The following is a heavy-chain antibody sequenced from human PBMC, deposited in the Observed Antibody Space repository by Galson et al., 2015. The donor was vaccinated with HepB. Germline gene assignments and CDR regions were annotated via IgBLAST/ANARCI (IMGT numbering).Heavy chain of an antibody. D-gene: IGHD6-13*01. CDR1: GGSISSYY. CDR2: IYYSGST. Sequence: LSLTCTVSGGSISSYYWSWIRQPPGKGLEWIGYIYYSGSTNYNPSLKSRVTISVDTSKNQFSLKLSSVTAADTAVYYCARDRSIAHSNLRWFDPWGQGTLVTVSS. V-gene: IGHV4-59*01. CDR3: ARDRSIAHSNLRWFDP. J-gene: IGHJ5*02.